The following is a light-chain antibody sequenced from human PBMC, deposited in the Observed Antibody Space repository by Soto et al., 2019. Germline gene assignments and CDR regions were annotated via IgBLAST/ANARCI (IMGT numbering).Light chain of an antibody. J-gene: IGKJ4*01. CDR3: QNFRCSAIS. CDR1: QSVSSN. Sequence: QSPATVSVTPGERATLSCRASQSVSSNLAWYQQKPGQSPRLLIYGTSTRATGIPARFSGSGSGTEFTLTICFLQSEDFATYYCQNFRCSAISFGGGTKVDIK. V-gene: IGKV3-15*01. CDR2: GTS.